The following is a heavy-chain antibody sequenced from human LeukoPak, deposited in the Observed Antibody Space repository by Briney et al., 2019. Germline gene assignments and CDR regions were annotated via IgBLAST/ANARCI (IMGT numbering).Heavy chain of an antibody. Sequence: GASVKVSCKASGGTFSSYAISWVRQAPGQGLEWMGRIIPILGIANYAQKFQGRVTITADKSTSTAYMELSSLRSEDTAVYYCARESEMATTKGSFDYWGQGTLVTASS. CDR3: ARESEMATTKGSFDY. V-gene: IGHV1-69*04. CDR2: IIPILGIA. J-gene: IGHJ4*02. CDR1: GGTFSSYA. D-gene: IGHD5-24*01.